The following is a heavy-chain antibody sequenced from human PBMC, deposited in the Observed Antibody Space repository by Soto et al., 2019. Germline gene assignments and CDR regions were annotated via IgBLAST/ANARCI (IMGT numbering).Heavy chain of an antibody. V-gene: IGHV4-59*01. CDR2: IYYRGST. Sequence: SDTLSLTFTVSGCSISSYYWSWIRQPPGKGLEWIGYIYYRGSTNYNPSLKSRVTISVDTSKNQFSLKLSSVTAADTAVYYCAVGGLAVGGGMDVWGQGTRVTVSS. CDR3: AVGGLAVGGGMDV. CDR1: GCSISSYY. J-gene: IGHJ6*02. D-gene: IGHD6-19*01.